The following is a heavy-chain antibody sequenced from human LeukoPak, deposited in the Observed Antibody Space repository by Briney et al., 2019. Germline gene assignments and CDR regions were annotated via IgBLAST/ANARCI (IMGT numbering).Heavy chain of an antibody. Sequence: SETLSLTCTVSGGSISSGGYYWSWIRQHPGKGLEWIGYIYYSGSTYYNPSLKSRVTISVDTSKNQFSLKLSSVTAADTAVYYCARGDTAMAYGGFDYWGQGTPVTVSS. V-gene: IGHV4-31*03. CDR3: ARGDTAMAYGGFDY. D-gene: IGHD5-18*01. J-gene: IGHJ4*02. CDR1: GGSISSGGYY. CDR2: IYYSGST.